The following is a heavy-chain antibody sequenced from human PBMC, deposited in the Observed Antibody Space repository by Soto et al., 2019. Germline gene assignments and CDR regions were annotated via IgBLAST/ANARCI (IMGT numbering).Heavy chain of an antibody. Sequence: SSETLSLTCAVYGGSFSGYYWSWIRQPPGKGLEWIGEINHSGSTNYNPSLKSRVTISVDTSKNQFSLKLSSVTAADTAVYYCARDSDCSGGSCRDYYYYYMDVWGKGTTVTVSS. CDR1: GGSFSGYY. V-gene: IGHV4-34*01. CDR3: ARDSDCSGGSCRDYYYYYMDV. J-gene: IGHJ6*03. CDR2: INHSGST. D-gene: IGHD2-15*01.